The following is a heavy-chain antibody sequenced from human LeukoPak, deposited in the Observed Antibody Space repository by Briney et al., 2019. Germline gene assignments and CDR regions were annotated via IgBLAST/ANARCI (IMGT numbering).Heavy chain of an antibody. J-gene: IGHJ4*02. CDR2: ISSSSSYT. D-gene: IGHD3-10*01. V-gene: IGHV3-11*06. Sequence: GGSLRLSCAASGFTFSDYYMSWLRQAPGKGLEGVSYISSSSSYTNYADSVKGRFTISRDNAKNSLYLQMNSLRAEDTAVYYCARFTSRVWFGELYFDYWGQGTLVTVSS. CDR1: GFTFSDYY. CDR3: ARFTSRVWFGELYFDY.